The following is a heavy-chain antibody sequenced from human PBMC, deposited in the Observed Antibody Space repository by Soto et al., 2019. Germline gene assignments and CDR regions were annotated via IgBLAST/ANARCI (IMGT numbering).Heavy chain of an antibody. CDR3: ARDPVAGTYFDY. CDR1: GYTFTTYG. D-gene: IGHD6-19*01. Sequence: QVQLVQSGAEVKKPGASVKVSCKASGYTFTTYGISWVRQAPGQGLEWMAWINGYNGNTNYAQKLQGRVTMTTDTSTTTAYMELSSLRSDDTAAYYCARDPVAGTYFDYWGQGTLVTVSS. CDR2: INGYNGNT. J-gene: IGHJ4*02. V-gene: IGHV1-18*01.